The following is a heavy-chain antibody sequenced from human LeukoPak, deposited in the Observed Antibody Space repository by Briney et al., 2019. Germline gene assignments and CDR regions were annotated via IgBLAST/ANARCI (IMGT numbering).Heavy chain of an antibody. J-gene: IGHJ5*02. CDR2: IYYSGST. Sequence: SETLSLTCTVSGGSISSGGYYWSWIRRHPGKGLGWIGYIYYSGSTYYNPSLKSRVTISVDTSKNQFSLKLSSVTAADTAVYYCARLEGNWFDPWGQGTLVTVSS. V-gene: IGHV4-31*03. CDR3: ARLEGNWFDP. CDR1: GGSISSGGYY.